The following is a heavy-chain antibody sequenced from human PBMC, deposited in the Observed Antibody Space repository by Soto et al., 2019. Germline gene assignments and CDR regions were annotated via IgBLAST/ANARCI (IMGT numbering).Heavy chain of an antibody. V-gene: IGHV1-69*02. D-gene: IGHD3-22*01. Sequence: GASVKVSCKASGGTFSSYTISWVRQAPGQGLEWMGRIIPILGIANYAQKFQGRVTITADKSTSTAYMELSSLRSEDTAVYYCASTYYYDSSGYYQLYYFDYWGQGTLVTVSS. CDR2: IIPILGIA. CDR1: GGTFSSYT. CDR3: ASTYYYDSSGYYQLYYFDY. J-gene: IGHJ4*02.